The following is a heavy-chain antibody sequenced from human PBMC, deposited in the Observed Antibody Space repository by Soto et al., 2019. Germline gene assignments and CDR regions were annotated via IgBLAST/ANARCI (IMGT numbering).Heavy chain of an antibody. V-gene: IGHV1-18*01. J-gene: IGHJ4*02. CDR3: ARETVAGTTGFDY. D-gene: IGHD6-19*01. CDR2: ISAYNGNT. Sequence: ALVRCACRAAGYTCTSYGISWVRQAPGQGLEWMGWISAYNGNTNYAQKLQGRVTMTTNTSTSTAYMELRSLRSDDTAVYYCARETVAGTTGFDYWGQGTLVTVSS. CDR1: GYTCTSYG.